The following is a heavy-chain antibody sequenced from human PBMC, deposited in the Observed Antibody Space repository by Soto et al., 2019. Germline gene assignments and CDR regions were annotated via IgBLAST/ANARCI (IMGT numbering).Heavy chain of an antibody. Sequence: ASVKVSCKASGGTFSSYAISWVRQAPGQGLEWMGGFDPEDGETIYAQKFQGRVTMTEDTSTDTAYMELSSLRSEDTAVYYCATGADAIAAAWGR. CDR1: GGTFSSYA. D-gene: IGHD6-13*01. CDR3: ATGADAIAAA. V-gene: IGHV1-24*01. CDR2: FDPEDGET. J-gene: IGHJ2*01.